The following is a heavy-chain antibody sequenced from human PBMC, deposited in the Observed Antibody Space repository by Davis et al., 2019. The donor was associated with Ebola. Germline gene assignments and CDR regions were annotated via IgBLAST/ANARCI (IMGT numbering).Heavy chain of an antibody. CDR3: ARGIQWLVPRYYYYYGMDV. V-gene: IGHV4-61*01. CDR1: GGSVSSGSYY. D-gene: IGHD6-19*01. J-gene: IGHJ6*02. Sequence: PSETLSLTCTVSGGSVSSGSYYWSWIRQPPGKGLEWIGYIYYSGSTNYNPSLKSRVTISVDTSKNQFSLKLSSVTAADTAVYYCARGIQWLVPRYYYYYGMDVWGQGTTVTVSS. CDR2: IYYSGST.